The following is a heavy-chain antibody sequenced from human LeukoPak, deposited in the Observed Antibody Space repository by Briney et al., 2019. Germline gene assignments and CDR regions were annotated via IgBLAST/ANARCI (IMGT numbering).Heavy chain of an antibody. CDR2: ISGSGGST. Sequence: GGSLRLSCAASGFTFSSYAMSWVRQAPGKGLEWVSAISGSGGSTYYADSVKGRFTISRDNSKNTLYLQMNSLRAEDTAVYYRAKDSFGDYDFWSGYSGEFDYWGQGTLVTVSS. D-gene: IGHD3-3*01. V-gene: IGHV3-23*01. J-gene: IGHJ4*02. CDR1: GFTFSSYA. CDR3: AKDSFGDYDFWSGYSGEFDY.